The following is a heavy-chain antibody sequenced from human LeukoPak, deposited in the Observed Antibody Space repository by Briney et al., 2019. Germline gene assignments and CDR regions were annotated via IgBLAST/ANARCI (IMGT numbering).Heavy chain of an antibody. CDR2: IYSSGST. Sequence: SETLSLTCTVSGGSISSHFWSWIRQPPGKGLEWIGYIYSSGSTNYNPSLKSRVTISVDTSKNQFSLKLSSVTAADTAVYYCARGYCSGTSCYISYYFDYWGRGTLVTVSS. CDR3: ARGYCSGTSCYISYYFDY. V-gene: IGHV4-59*11. J-gene: IGHJ4*02. CDR1: GGSISSHF. D-gene: IGHD2-2*02.